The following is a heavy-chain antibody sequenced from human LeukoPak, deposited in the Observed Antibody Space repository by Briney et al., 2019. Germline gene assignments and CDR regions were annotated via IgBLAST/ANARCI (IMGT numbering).Heavy chain of an antibody. V-gene: IGHV1-2*02. D-gene: IGHD3-16*01. J-gene: IGHJ4*02. Sequence: ASVKVSCKASGYIFTGYYMHWVRQAPGQGLEWMGRINPNSGDTNYAQRFQGRVTMTRDTSISTAYMELSRLRSDDTAVYYCARVRYRLAETYIDYWGQGTLVTVSS. CDR2: INPNSGDT. CDR1: GYIFTGYY. CDR3: ARVRYRLAETYIDY.